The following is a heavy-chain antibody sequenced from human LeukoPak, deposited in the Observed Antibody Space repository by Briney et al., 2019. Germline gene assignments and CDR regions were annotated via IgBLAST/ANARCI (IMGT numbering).Heavy chain of an antibody. CDR3: ARDGEAGGYFDY. Sequence: SVKVSCKASGGTFSSCAISWVQQAPGQGLEWMGRIIPIFGTANYAQKFQGRVTITTDESTSTAYMELSSLRSEDTAVYYCARDGEAGGYFDYWGQGTLVTVSS. D-gene: IGHD2-8*02. CDR2: IIPIFGTA. J-gene: IGHJ4*02. V-gene: IGHV1-69*05. CDR1: GGTFSSCA.